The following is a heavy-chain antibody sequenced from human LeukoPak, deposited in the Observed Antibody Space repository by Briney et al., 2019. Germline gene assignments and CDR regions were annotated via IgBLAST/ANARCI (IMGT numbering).Heavy chain of an antibody. V-gene: IGHV3-30*03. D-gene: IGHD5-12*01. CDR3: ARGGSGYVNY. Sequence: GRSLRLSCAASGFTFSSYGMHWVRQAPGKGLEWVAVISYDGSNKYYADSVKDRFTISRDNSKNTLFLEMNSLRDEDTAVYYCARGGSGYVNYWGQGTLVTVSS. J-gene: IGHJ4*02. CDR1: GFTFSSYG. CDR2: ISYDGSNK.